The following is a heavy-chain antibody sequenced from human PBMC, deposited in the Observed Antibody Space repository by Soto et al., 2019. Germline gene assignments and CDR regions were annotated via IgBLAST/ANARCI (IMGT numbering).Heavy chain of an antibody. CDR1: GNTFTTYS. V-gene: IGHV1-46*01. D-gene: IGHD3-10*01. Sequence: QVQLVQSGAEMKKPGASVNVSCQASGNTFTTYSIHWVRQAPGQGLEWMGTINLAGGSTRYKQKFQGSVTMTRDTSTSTVYMELSSLRSEDTAVYYCAREVHIYYYGSGKNWFDPWGQGTLVTVSS. CDR2: INLAGGST. CDR3: AREVHIYYYGSGKNWFDP. J-gene: IGHJ5*02.